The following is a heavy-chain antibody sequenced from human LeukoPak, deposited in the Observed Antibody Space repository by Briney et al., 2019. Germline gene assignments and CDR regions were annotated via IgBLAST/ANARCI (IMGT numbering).Heavy chain of an antibody. CDR3: ARGVLRIASAGKGTHNWFDP. CDR2: INPNSGGT. V-gene: IGHV1-2*02. Sequence: ASVTLSCTASAYTFTGYYMHWVRQAPGPGHERMGLINPNSGGTNYAQKFQGRVTMTRDTSISTAYMELSRLRSNDTAVYYCARGVLRIASAGKGTHNWFDPWGQGTLVTVSS. J-gene: IGHJ5*02. CDR1: AYTFTGYY. D-gene: IGHD6-13*01.